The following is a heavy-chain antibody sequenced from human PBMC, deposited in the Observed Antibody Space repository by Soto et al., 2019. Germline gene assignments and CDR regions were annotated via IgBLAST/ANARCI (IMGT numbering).Heavy chain of an antibody. J-gene: IGHJ4*02. CDR3: ATYSGYDRGFGY. CDR1: GASISSYY. V-gene: IGHV4-59*08. Sequence: SETLYLTCAVSGASISSYYWSWIRQPPGKGLEWIGYIYYSGSTNYNPSLKSRVTISVDTSKNQFSLKLSSVTAADTAVYYCATYSGYDRGFGYWGQGTLVTVSS. D-gene: IGHD5-12*01. CDR2: IYYSGST.